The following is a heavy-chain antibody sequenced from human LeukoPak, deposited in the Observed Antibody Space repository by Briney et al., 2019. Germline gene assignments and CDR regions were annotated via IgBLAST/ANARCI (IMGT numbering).Heavy chain of an antibody. J-gene: IGHJ4*02. V-gene: IGHV1-46*01. Sequence: GASVKVSCKASGYTFTSYYMHWVRQAPGQGLEWMGIINPSGGSTSYAQKFQGRVTMTRDTSTSTVYMELSSLRSEDTAVYYRARGKGDSSGWLVNFDYWGQGTLVTVSS. CDR3: ARGKGDSSGWLVNFDY. CDR2: INPSGGST. CDR1: GYTFTSYY. D-gene: IGHD6-19*01.